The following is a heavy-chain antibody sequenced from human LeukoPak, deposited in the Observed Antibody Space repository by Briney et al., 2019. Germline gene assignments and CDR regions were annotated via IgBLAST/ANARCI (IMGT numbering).Heavy chain of an antibody. J-gene: IGHJ4*02. Sequence: GASVKVSCKASGYTFTSYGMSWVRQAPGQGLEWMGWISAYNGNTNYAQKLQGRGTMTTDTSTSTAYMELRSLRSDDTAVYYCARTKGDFWSGYSPDYWGQGTLVTVSS. V-gene: IGHV1-18*01. D-gene: IGHD3-3*01. CDR2: ISAYNGNT. CDR3: ARTKGDFWSGYSPDY. CDR1: GYTFTSYG.